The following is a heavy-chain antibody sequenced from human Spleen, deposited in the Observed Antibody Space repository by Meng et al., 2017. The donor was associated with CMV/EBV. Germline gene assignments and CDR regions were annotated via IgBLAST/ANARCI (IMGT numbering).Heavy chain of an antibody. V-gene: IGHV4-30-4*01. CDR2: IYYSWST. J-gene: IGHJ4*02. CDR1: GGSISSCDYY. D-gene: IGHD2-8*01. CDR3: ATGLMVYYYFDY. Sequence: LQEPGHGSVKPSQTPSLTCTSSGGSISSCDYYWSWIRQPPGKGLEWIGYIYYSWSTYYNPSLKSRVTISVDTSKNQFSLKLSSVTAADTAVYYCATGLMVYYYFDYWGQGTLVTVSS.